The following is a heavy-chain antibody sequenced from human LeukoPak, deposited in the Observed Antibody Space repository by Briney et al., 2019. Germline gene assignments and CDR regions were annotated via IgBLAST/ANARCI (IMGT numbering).Heavy chain of an antibody. CDR2: ISWNSGSI. V-gene: IGHV3-9*01. J-gene: IGHJ6*02. CDR1: GFTFDDYA. Sequence: GGSLRLSCAASGFTFDDYAMHWVRQAPGKGLEWVSGISWNSGSIGYTDSVKGRFTISRDNAKNSLYLQMNSLRAEDTALYYCAKDTDGMDVWGQGTTVTVSS. CDR3: AKDTDGMDV.